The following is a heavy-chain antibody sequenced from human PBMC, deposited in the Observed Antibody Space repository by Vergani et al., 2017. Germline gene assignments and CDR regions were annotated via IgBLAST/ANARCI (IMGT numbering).Heavy chain of an antibody. CDR1: GFTFSDYY. CDR2: ISSSSSYT. V-gene: IGHV3-11*05. CDR3: AGALGPGYYDSSGYYYDDY. D-gene: IGHD3-22*01. Sequence: CAASGFTFSDYYMSWIRQAPGKGLEWVSYISSSSSYTNYADSVKGRFTISRDNAKNSLYLQMNSLRAEDTAVYYCAGALGPGYYDSSGYYYDDYWGQGTLVTVSS. J-gene: IGHJ4*02.